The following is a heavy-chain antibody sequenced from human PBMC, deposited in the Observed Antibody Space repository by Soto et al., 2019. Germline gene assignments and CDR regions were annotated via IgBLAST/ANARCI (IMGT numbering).Heavy chain of an antibody. CDR1: GGSVNTDYW. D-gene: IGHD3-10*01. CDR3: ATVTRGFPDH. V-gene: IGHV4-4*02. CDR2: VHHSGTT. Sequence: SETLSLTCAVSGGSVNTDYWWSWVRQPPGKGLEWIGEVHHSGTTNYIQSLTSRLTISADKSITTAYLQWSSLKTSDTAIYYCATVTRGFPDHWGQGTLVTVSS. J-gene: IGHJ5*02.